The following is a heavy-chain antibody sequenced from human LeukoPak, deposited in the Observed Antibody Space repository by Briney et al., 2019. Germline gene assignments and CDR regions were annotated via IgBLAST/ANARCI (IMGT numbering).Heavy chain of an antibody. CDR3: AISSGWYRGAFDI. Sequence: PSETLSLTCAVYGGSFSGYYWSWIRQPPGKGLEWIGEINRSGSTNYNPSLKSRVTISVDTSKNQFSLKLSSVTAADTAVYYCAISSGWYRGAFDIWGQGTMVTVSS. D-gene: IGHD6-19*01. V-gene: IGHV4-34*01. CDR1: GGSFSGYY. J-gene: IGHJ3*02. CDR2: INRSGST.